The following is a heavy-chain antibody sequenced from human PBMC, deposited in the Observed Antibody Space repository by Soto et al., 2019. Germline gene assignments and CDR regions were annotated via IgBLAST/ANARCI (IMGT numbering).Heavy chain of an antibody. CDR1: GGSISSGDYY. CDR3: ARDLETTAWFDP. CDR2: IYYSGST. D-gene: IGHD4-17*01. Sequence: KASETLSLTCTVSGGSISSGDYYWSWIRQPPGKGLEWIGYIYYSGSTYFNPSLKSRVTISVDTSKNQFSLKLSSVTAADTAVYYCARDLETTAWFDPWGQGTLVTVSS. J-gene: IGHJ5*02. V-gene: IGHV4-30-4*01.